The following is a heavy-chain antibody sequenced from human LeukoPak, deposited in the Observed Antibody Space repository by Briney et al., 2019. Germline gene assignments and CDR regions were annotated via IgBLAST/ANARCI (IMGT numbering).Heavy chain of an antibody. CDR3: ARVPQGSYVGWAISYYFDY. CDR2: MNPNSGNT. V-gene: IGHV1-8*01. Sequence: ASVKVSCKASGYTFTSYDINWVRQGTGQGLEWVGWMNPNSGNTGYAQKFQGRVTMTRNTSISTAYMELSSLRSEDTAMYYCARVPQGSYVGWAISYYFDYWGQGTLVTVSS. CDR1: GYTFTSYD. J-gene: IGHJ4*02. D-gene: IGHD3-10*01.